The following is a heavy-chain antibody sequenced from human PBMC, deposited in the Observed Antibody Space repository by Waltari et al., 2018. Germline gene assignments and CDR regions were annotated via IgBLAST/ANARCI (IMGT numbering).Heavy chain of an antibody. Sequence: QVQLVQSGAEVKKPGSSVKVSCKASGGTFSSYAISWVRQTPGQGLEWMGGIIPILGIANYAQKFQGRVTITADESTSTAYMELSSLRSEDTAVYYCARGTHSGYDWGAFDIWGQGTMVTVSS. J-gene: IGHJ3*02. CDR2: IIPILGIA. CDR3: ARGTHSGYDWGAFDI. D-gene: IGHD5-12*01. CDR1: GGTFSSYA. V-gene: IGHV1-69*04.